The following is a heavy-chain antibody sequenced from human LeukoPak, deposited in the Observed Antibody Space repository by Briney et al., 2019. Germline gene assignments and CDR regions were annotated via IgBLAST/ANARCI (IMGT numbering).Heavy chain of an antibody. V-gene: IGHV1-24*01. CDR3: ATELLKTYGSGSFDQIHC. D-gene: IGHD3-10*01. CDR2: FDPEDGET. CDR1: GSTLTELS. J-gene: IGHJ4*02. Sequence: ASVKVSCNVSGSTLTELSMHWVRQAPGKGLEWMGGFDPEDGETIYAQKFQGRVTMTEDTSTDTAYMELSSLRFEDTAVYYCATELLKTYGSGSFDQIHCWGQGTLVTASS.